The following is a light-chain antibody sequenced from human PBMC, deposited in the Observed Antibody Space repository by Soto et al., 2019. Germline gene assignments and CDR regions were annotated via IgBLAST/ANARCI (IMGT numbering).Light chain of an antibody. J-gene: IGLJ1*01. CDR2: TVT. V-gene: IGLV2-11*01. CDR1: SSDIGGYNY. CDR3: CSYAGSSSYV. Sequence: QSALTQPRSVSGSHGQSVTISCTGTSSDIGGYNYVSWYQQHPGKAPKLMIYTVTKRPSGVPDRFSGSKSDNTASLTISGLQADDEADYYCCSYAGSSSYVFGTGTKVTVL.